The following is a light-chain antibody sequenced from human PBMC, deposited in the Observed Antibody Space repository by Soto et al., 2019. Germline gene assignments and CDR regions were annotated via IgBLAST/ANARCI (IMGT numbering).Light chain of an antibody. CDR1: SSNIGSNY. Sequence: QSVLTQPPSASGTPGQRVTMSCSGSSSNIGSNYVYWYQQLPGTAPKLLIFRNNQRPSGVPDRFSGSKSGTSASLAISGLRSEYDGYYYCAAWADSLSGFYVFGTGTKLTVL. CDR2: RNN. V-gene: IGLV1-47*01. J-gene: IGLJ1*01. CDR3: AAWADSLSGFYV.